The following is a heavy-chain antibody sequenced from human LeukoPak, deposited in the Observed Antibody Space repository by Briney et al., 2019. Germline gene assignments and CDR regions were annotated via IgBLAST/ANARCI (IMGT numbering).Heavy chain of an antibody. Sequence: SQTLSLTCTVSGGSISSGGYYWSWIRQPPGKGLEWIGYIYHSGSTYYNPSLKSRVTISVDRSKNQFSLKLSSVTAADTAVYYCKGDTAMAPAAVAFDYWGQGTLVTVSS. J-gene: IGHJ4*02. CDR3: KGDTAMAPAAVAFDY. V-gene: IGHV4-30-2*01. D-gene: IGHD5-18*01. CDR2: IYHSGST. CDR1: GGSISSGGYY.